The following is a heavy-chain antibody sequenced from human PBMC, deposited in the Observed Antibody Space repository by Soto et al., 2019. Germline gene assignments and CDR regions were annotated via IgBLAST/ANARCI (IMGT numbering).Heavy chain of an antibody. CDR3: AKEGEARISQHFDY. CDR2: ISHYGTAR. D-gene: IGHD5-12*01. V-gene: IGHV3-30*18. J-gene: IGHJ4*02. CDR1: GFTFSSFG. Sequence: QVQLVESGGGVVQPGRSLRLSCAASGFTFSSFGMQWVRQAPGKGLERVAVISHYGTARHYADSVRGRFTISRDSSNNTLFLQMNSLRTEDTAVYHCAKEGEARISQHFDYWGQGALVTVSS.